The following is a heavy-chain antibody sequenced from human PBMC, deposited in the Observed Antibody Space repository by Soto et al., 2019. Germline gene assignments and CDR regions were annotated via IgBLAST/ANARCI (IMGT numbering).Heavy chain of an antibody. J-gene: IGHJ5*02. Sequence: PSETLSLTCTVSGGSISSYYWSWIRQPPGKGLEWIGSIYYSGSTYYNPSLKSRVTISVDTSKNQFSLKLSSVTAADTAVYYCARHPLYSSSPGGPWGQGTLVTVSS. V-gene: IGHV4-59*05. CDR1: GGSISSYY. CDR2: IYYSGST. D-gene: IGHD6-13*01. CDR3: ARHPLYSSSPGGP.